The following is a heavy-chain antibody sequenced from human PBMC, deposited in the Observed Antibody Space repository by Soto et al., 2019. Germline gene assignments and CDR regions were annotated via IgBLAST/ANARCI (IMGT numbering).Heavy chain of an antibody. CDR2: IYSTGAT. CDR3: AKDGRGSGSHYNSFGY. V-gene: IGHV3-53*01. CDR1: GFTVGNNY. D-gene: IGHD3-10*01. Sequence: GGSLRLSCAASGFTVGNNYMSWVRQAPGKGLEWVSLIYSTGATKYADSVKGRFTVSRDNAKNTLYLQMNSLRAEDTAVYYCAKDGRGSGSHYNSFGYWGQGTLVTVSS. J-gene: IGHJ4*02.